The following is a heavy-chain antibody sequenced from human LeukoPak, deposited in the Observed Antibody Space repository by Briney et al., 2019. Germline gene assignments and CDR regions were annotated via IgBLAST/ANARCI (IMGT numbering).Heavy chain of an antibody. J-gene: IGHJ5*02. V-gene: IGHV3-7*01. D-gene: IGHD6-13*01. Sequence: GESLRLSCAASGFTFSSHWMSWVRQAPGKGLEWVANIKQDGSEKYYVDSVKGRFTISRDNAKNSLYLQMNSLRAEETAVYYCGREQRTKQLHWFDPWGQGTLVTVSS. CDR1: GFTFSSHW. CDR3: GREQRTKQLHWFDP. CDR2: IKQDGSEK.